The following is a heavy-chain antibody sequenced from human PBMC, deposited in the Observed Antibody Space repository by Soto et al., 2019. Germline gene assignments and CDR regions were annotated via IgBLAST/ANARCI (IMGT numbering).Heavy chain of an antibody. D-gene: IGHD3-10*01. CDR3: ARGTMVRGVIMSSVY. CDR1: GYTFTSYG. J-gene: IGHJ4*02. CDR2: IGAYNGNT. V-gene: IGHV1-18*04. Sequence: ASVKVSCKASGYTFTSYGISWVRHSPGQGLEWMGWIGAYNGNTNYAQKLQGRVTMTTDTSTSTAYMELRSLRSDDTAVYYCARGTMVRGVIMSSVYWGQGTLVTVSS.